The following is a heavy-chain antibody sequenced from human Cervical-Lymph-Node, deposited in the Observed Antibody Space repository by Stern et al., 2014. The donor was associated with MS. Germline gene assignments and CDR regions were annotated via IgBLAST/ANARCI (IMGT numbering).Heavy chain of an antibody. CDR3: AADGEMATIRGFDYYYYYGMDV. D-gene: IGHD5-24*01. J-gene: IGHJ6*02. Sequence: QMQLVQSGPEVKKPGTSVKVSCKASGFTFTSSAVQWVRQARGQRLEWIGWIVVGSGKTNYAQKFQERVTITRDMSTSTAYMELSSLRSEDTAVYYCAADGEMATIRGFDYYYYYGMDVWGQGTTVTVSS. CDR2: IVVGSGKT. V-gene: IGHV1-58*01. CDR1: GFTFTSSA.